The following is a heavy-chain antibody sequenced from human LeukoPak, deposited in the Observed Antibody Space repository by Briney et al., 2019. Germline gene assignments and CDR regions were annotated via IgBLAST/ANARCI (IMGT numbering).Heavy chain of an antibody. CDR2: INPTSGGT. Sequence: GASVKVSWKDTGDTSTGYYMHWVRQAPPQGLDWLEWINPTSGGTKYAQKFQGRVTMTSDTSISTVYMELSRLRSDDTAVYYCARERAAMVILKDNWFDPWGQGTLVTVSS. D-gene: IGHD5-18*01. J-gene: IGHJ5*02. CDR3: ARERAAMVILKDNWFDP. CDR1: GDTSTGYY. V-gene: IGHV1-2*02.